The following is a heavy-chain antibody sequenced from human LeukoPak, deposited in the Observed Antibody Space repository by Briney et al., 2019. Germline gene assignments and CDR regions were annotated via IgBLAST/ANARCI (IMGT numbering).Heavy chain of an antibody. Sequence: GGSLRLSCAASGFTFSSYAMSWVRQAPGQGLEWVSAISSSGGSTYYADSLKGRFTISRDYSKNTLFLQMNSLRAEDTAVYYCAKDHDGSESYYGHWGQGTLVTVSS. J-gene: IGHJ4*02. V-gene: IGHV3-23*01. CDR1: GFTFSSYA. CDR3: AKDHDGSESYYGH. CDR2: ISSSGGST. D-gene: IGHD3-10*01.